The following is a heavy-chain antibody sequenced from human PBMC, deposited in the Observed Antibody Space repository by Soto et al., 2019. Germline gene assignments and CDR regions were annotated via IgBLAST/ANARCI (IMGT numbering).Heavy chain of an antibody. J-gene: IGHJ4*02. D-gene: IGHD6-13*01. CDR1: GYTFSNFW. Sequence: PGESLKISCQFSGYTFSNFWIAWVRQLPGKGLEWMGIIYPGDYEPRYSPSFHGKVTISADRSIGTAYLQWSSLEASDSAFYFCARSPRSSPYFDYWGQGALVTVSS. V-gene: IGHV5-51*01. CDR3: ARSPRSSPYFDY. CDR2: IYPGDYEP.